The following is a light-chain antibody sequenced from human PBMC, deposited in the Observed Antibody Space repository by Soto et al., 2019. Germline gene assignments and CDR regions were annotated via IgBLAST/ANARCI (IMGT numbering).Light chain of an antibody. CDR3: VLYMGSGIPWV. CDR2: STN. V-gene: IGLV8-61*01. J-gene: IGLJ3*02. Sequence: QSVVTQEPSLSVSPGGTVTLTCGLSSGSVSTSFYPGWYQQTPGQAPRTLIYSTNTRSSGVPDRFSGSILGNKAALTITGAQTDDECDYYCVLYMGSGIPWVFGGGTKVTVL. CDR1: SGSVSTSFY.